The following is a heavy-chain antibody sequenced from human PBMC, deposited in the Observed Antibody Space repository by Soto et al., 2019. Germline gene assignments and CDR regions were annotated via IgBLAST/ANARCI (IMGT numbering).Heavy chain of an antibody. CDR3: ARGEQLYQYYYGMDV. V-gene: IGHV1-3*04. Sequence: ASVKVSCKASGYSFTTHAMIWVRQAPGQRPEWMGWINTGNGNTRYSPKFQGRVNITRDTSASTAYMELSSLKSEDTAVYYCARGEQLYQYYYGMDVWGQGSTVTVSS. J-gene: IGHJ6*02. CDR2: INTGNGNT. D-gene: IGHD3-3*01. CDR1: GYSFTTHA.